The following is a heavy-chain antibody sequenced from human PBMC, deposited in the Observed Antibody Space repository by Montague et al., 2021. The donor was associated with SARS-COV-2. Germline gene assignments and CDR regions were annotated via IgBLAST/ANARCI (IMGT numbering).Heavy chain of an antibody. CDR3: APSYDFWSGYLPY. J-gene: IGHJ4*02. D-gene: IGHD3-3*01. V-gene: IGHV3-9*01. Sequence: SLRLSCAASGFTLGDYAMHWVRQAPGKGLEWVSGISWNSGSIGYADSVKGRFTISRDNAKNSLYLQMNSLRAEDTALYYCAPSYDFWSGYLPYWGQGTLVTVSS. CDR1: GFTLGDYA. CDR2: ISWNSGSI.